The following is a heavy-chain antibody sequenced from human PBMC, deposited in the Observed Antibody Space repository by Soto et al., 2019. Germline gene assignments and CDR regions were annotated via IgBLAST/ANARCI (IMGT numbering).Heavy chain of an antibody. CDR2: MQPSTGRT. V-gene: IGHV1-8*01. Sequence: ASVKVSCKAAGYSFTSLDINWVRQTAGQGLEWMGWMQPSTGRTGYAQKFQGRVTMTRDTSINTAYMELTTLTSDDTAFYYCARGVSAGVDYWGQGTLVTVSS. CDR1: GYSFTSLD. D-gene: IGHD1-26*01. J-gene: IGHJ4*02. CDR3: ARGVSAGVDY.